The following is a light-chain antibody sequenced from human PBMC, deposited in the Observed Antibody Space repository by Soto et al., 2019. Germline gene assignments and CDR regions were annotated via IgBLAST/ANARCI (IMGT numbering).Light chain of an antibody. V-gene: IGKV3D-15*01. CDR3: QQYNNWPPIT. CDR1: QSVTSF. Sequence: EIVLTPSPATLSLSPGERATLSFRASQSVTSFLAWYQQKPGQAPRLLIYDASTRATGIPARFSGSGSGTEFILTISSLQSEDFGVYYCQQYNNWPPITFGQGTRLEIK. CDR2: DAS. J-gene: IGKJ5*01.